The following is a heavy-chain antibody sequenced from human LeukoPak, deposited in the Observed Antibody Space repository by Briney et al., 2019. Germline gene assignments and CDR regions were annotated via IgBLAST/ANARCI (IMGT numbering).Heavy chain of an antibody. D-gene: IGHD3-22*01. Sequence: GGSLRLSCAACGFTFSSYSMNWVRQARGKGLEWVSSIGSSSHYIYYADSVKGRFSISRDNAQNSLYLQMDSLRAEDTAVYYCTRERGDHDSSGYYRSDYWGQGTLVTVSS. CDR1: GFTFSSYS. CDR2: IGSSSHYI. CDR3: TRERGDHDSSGYYRSDY. V-gene: IGHV3-21*01. J-gene: IGHJ4*02.